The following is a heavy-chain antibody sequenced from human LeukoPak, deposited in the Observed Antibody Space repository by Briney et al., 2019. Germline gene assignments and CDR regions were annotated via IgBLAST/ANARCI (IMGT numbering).Heavy chain of an antibody. D-gene: IGHD4-23*01. CDR3: ARDGGSGGNSVDFFDY. J-gene: IGHJ4*02. CDR2: ISYDGSNK. V-gene: IGHV3-30*04. Sequence: PGGSLRLSCAASGFTFSSYAMHWVRQAPGKGLEWVAVISYDGSNKYYADSVKGRFTISRDNSKNTLYLQMNSLRAEDTAVYYCARDGGSGGNSVDFFDYWAREPWSPSPQ. CDR1: GFTFSSYA.